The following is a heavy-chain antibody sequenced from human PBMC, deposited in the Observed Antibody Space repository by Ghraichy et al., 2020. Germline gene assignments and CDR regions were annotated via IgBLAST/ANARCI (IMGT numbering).Heavy chain of an antibody. J-gene: IGHJ6*02. CDR1: GFTFSSYS. Sequence: GSLRLACAASGFTFSSYSMNWVRQAPGKGLEWVSYISSSSSTIYYADSVKGRFTISRDNAKNSLYLQMNSLRDEDTAVYYCASGCSSTSCSHRYYYYGMDVWGQETTVTVSS. V-gene: IGHV3-48*02. CDR3: ASGCSSTSCSHRYYYYGMDV. CDR2: ISSSSSTI. D-gene: IGHD2-2*01.